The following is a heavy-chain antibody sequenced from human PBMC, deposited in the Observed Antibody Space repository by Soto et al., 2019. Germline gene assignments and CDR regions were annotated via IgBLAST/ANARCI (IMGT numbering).Heavy chain of an antibody. CDR3: AREDPILGAPTY. CDR1: GYTFTGYS. D-gene: IGHD1-26*01. Sequence: ASVKVSCKASGYTFTGYSVHWVRQAPGQGLEWMGWINPNSGGTNYAQKFQGRVTMTRDTSISTAYVELTRLTSEDTAVYYCAREDPILGAPTYWGQGTLVTVSS. CDR2: INPNSGGT. V-gene: IGHV1-2*02. J-gene: IGHJ4*02.